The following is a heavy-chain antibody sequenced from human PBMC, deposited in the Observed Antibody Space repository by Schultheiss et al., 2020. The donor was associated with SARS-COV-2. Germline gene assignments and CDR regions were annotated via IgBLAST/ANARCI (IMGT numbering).Heavy chain of an antibody. CDR3: AKDAYGDAVFDY. CDR1: GFTFSSYA. D-gene: IGHD4-17*01. Sequence: GGSLRLSCAASGFTFSSYAMHWVRQAPGKGLEWVAVISYDGSNKYYADSVKGRFTISRDNSKNTLSLQMNSLRAEDTAVYYCAKDAYGDAVFDYWGQGTLVTVSS. V-gene: IGHV3-30*04. J-gene: IGHJ4*02. CDR2: ISYDGSNK.